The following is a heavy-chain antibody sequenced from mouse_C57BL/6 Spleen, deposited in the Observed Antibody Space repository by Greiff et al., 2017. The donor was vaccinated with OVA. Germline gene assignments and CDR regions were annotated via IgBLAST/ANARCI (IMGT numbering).Heavy chain of an antibody. J-gene: IGHJ2*01. V-gene: IGHV1-26*01. D-gene: IGHD4-1*01. CDR1: GYTFTDYY. Sequence: EVQLQQSGPELVKPGASVKISCKASGYTFTDYYMNWVKQSHGKSLEWIGDINPNNGGTSYNQKFKGKATLTVDKSSSTAYMELRSLTSEDSAVYYCARSELGRGDYFDYWGQGTTLTVSS. CDR3: ARSELGRGDYFDY. CDR2: INPNNGGT.